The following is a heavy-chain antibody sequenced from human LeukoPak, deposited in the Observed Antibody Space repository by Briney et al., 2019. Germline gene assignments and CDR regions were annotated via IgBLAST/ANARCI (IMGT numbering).Heavy chain of an antibody. CDR1: GGTFSSYA. CDR2: IIPIFGTA. D-gene: IGHD1-1*01. V-gene: IGHV1-69*05. J-gene: IGHJ3*02. Sequence: GASVKVSCKASGGTFSSYATSWVRQAPGQGLEWMGGIIPIFGTANYAQKFQGRVTITTDESTSTAYMELSSLRSEDTAVYYCARETNPSDAFDIWGQGTMVTVSS. CDR3: ARETNPSDAFDI.